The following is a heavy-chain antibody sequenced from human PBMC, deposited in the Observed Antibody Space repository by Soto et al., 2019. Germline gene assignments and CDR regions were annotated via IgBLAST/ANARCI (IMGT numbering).Heavy chain of an antibody. J-gene: IGHJ4*02. Sequence: SETLSLTCTVSGGSISSGDYYWSWIRQPPGKGLEWIGYIYYSGSTYYNPSLKSRVTISVDTSKNQFSLKVSSVTAADTAVYYCARRWGTSFDFWGQGTLVTVSS. CDR1: GGSISSGDYY. D-gene: IGHD7-27*01. CDR3: ARRWGTSFDF. CDR2: IYYSGST. V-gene: IGHV4-30-4*02.